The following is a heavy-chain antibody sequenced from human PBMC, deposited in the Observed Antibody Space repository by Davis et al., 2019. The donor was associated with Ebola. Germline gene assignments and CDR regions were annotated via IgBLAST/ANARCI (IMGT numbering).Heavy chain of an antibody. CDR2: INPSGGNT. Sequence: ASVKVSCKASGYTFTSYYVHWVRQAPGQGLEWMGVINPSGGNTNYAQKFQGRVTMTRDTSTSTVYMELSSLRSDDTAVYFCARGYFGSGSYYTSSYYFDNWGQGTLVTVSP. CDR1: GYTFTSYY. J-gene: IGHJ4*02. CDR3: ARGYFGSGSYYTSSYYFDN. D-gene: IGHD3-10*01. V-gene: IGHV1-46*01.